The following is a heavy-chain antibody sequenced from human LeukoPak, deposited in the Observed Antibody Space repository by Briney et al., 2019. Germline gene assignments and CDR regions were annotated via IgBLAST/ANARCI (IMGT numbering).Heavy chain of an antibody. D-gene: IGHD3-10*01. CDR2: IKKDGSEK. V-gene: IGHV3-7*01. CDR3: ARIITMVRGVIPWFDP. J-gene: IGHJ5*02. Sequence: GGSLRLSCAASGFTFSSYWMSWVRQAPGKGLEWVANIKKDGSEKYYVDSVKGRFTISRDNAKNSLYLQMNSLRAEDTAVYYCARIITMVRGVIPWFDPWGQGTLVTVSS. CDR1: GFTFSSYW.